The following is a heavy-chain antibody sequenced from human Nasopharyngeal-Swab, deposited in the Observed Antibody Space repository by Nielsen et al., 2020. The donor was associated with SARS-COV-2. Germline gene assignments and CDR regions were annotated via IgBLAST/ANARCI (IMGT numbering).Heavy chain of an antibody. V-gene: IGHV4-59*01. J-gene: IGHJ3*02. Sequence: SETLSLTCTVSGGSISSYYWSWVRQPPGEGLEWIGYIYYSGSTNYNPSLKSRVTISVDTSKNQFSLKLSSVTAADTAVYYCARDPSTITMVRGVIPHGAFDIWGQGTMVTVSS. D-gene: IGHD3-10*01. CDR1: GGSISSYY. CDR2: IYYSGST. CDR3: ARDPSTITMVRGVIPHGAFDI.